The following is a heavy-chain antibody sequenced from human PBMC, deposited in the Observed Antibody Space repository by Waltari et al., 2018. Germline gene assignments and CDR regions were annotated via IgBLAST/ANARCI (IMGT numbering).Heavy chain of an antibody. Sequence: QVQLQESGPGLVKPSETLSLTCTVSGGSISSYYWSWIRQPPGKGLEWIGYIYYSGSTNYNPSLKSRVTISVDTSKNQFSLKLSSVTAADTAVYYCARGRFGELDYWGHGTLVTVSS. CDR2: IYYSGST. V-gene: IGHV4-59*01. CDR3: ARGRFGELDY. CDR1: GGSISSYY. J-gene: IGHJ4*01. D-gene: IGHD3-10*01.